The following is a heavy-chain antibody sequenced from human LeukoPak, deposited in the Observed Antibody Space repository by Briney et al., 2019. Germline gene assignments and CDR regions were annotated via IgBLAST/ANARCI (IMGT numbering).Heavy chain of an antibody. Sequence: SETLSLTCTVSGGSISSYYWSWIRQPPGKGLEWIGCIYYSGSTNYNPSLKSRVTISVDTSKNQFSLKLSSVTAADTAVYYCARDRGDGYNFAFDIWGQGTMVTVSS. CDR2: IYYSGST. J-gene: IGHJ3*02. CDR3: ARDRGDGYNFAFDI. D-gene: IGHD5-24*01. V-gene: IGHV4-59*01. CDR1: GGSISSYY.